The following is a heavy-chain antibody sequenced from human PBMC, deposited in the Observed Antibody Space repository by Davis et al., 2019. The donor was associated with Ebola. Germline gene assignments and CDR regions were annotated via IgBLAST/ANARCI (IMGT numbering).Heavy chain of an antibody. D-gene: IGHD3-10*01. Sequence: ASVKVSCKASGYTFTSYGISWVRQAPGQGLEWMGWISAYNGNTNYAQKLQGRVTMTTDTSTSTAYMELRSLRSDDTAVYYCARDIRGMVRGAAHYYGMDVWGQGTTVTVSS. V-gene: IGHV1-18*01. CDR1: GYTFTSYG. CDR3: ARDIRGMVRGAAHYYGMDV. J-gene: IGHJ6*02. CDR2: ISAYNGNT.